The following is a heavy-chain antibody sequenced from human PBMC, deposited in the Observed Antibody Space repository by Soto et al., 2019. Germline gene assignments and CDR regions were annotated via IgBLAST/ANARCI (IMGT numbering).Heavy chain of an antibody. Sequence: EVQVVESGGALVQPGGSLRLSCAASGFSVSDYNMNWVRQAPGKGLEWMSFIGYGGRTYYAGSVEGRFTIARDSGRNSLYLQMSSLRAEETAMYYCARDPGKTSGWPIFAPWGQGTLVTVSS. CDR2: IGYGGRT. D-gene: IGHD6-19*01. J-gene: IGHJ5*02. CDR3: ARDPGKTSGWPIFAP. V-gene: IGHV3-48*01. CDR1: GFSVSDYN.